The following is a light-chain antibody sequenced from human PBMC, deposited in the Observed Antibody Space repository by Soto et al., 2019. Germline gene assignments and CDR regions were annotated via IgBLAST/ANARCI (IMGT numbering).Light chain of an antibody. CDR1: QSVSSSF. CDR2: GAS. Sequence: EIVLTQSPGTLSLSPGERATLSCRASQSVSSSFLAWYQQKPGQAPRLLIYGASSRATGIPDRFSGSGSVTDSNPTISRLEPEYVVVYYCQQYGNSPLSVGGGTKVEIK. CDR3: QQYGNSPLS. J-gene: IGKJ4*01. V-gene: IGKV3-20*01.